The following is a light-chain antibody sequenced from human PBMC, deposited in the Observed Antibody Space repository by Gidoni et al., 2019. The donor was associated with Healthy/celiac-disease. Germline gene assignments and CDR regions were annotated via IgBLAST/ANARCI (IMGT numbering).Light chain of an antibody. J-gene: IGLJ2*01. CDR1: SSDVGGYNY. CDR3: SSYTSSSTLDVV. V-gene: IGLV2-14*03. Sequence: QSALTQPASVSGSPGQSIPISCTGTSSDVGGYNYVSWYQPHPGKAPKLMIYDVSNRPSGVSNRFSGSKSGNTAYLTISGIQAEDEADYYCSSYTSSSTLDVVFGGGTKLTVL. CDR2: DVS.